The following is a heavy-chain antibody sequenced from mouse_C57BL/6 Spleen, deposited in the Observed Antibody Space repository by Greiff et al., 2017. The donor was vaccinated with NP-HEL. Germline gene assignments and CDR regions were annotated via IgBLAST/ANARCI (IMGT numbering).Heavy chain of an antibody. Sequence: EVKLMESGPGLVKPSQSLSLTCSVTGYSITSGYYWNWIRQFPGNKLEWMGYISYDGSNNYNPSLKNRISITRDTSKNQFFLKLNSVTTEDTATYYCARGDDYDVAMDYWGQGTSVTVSS. D-gene: IGHD2-4*01. J-gene: IGHJ4*01. CDR3: ARGDDYDVAMDY. CDR2: ISYDGSN. V-gene: IGHV3-6*01. CDR1: GYSITSGYY.